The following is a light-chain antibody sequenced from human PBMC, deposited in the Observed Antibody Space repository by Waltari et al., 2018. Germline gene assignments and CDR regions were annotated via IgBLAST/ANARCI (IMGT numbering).Light chain of an antibody. Sequence: EIVLTQSPDFHSVTPKEKVTITCRASQSIGDSLHWYQQKPDQSPKLLIKYASQSSSGVPSKFSGSGSGTDFTLTINSLEAEDAAAYYCHQSNAFPLTFGGGTKVEIK. CDR1: QSIGDS. CDR2: YAS. V-gene: IGKV6D-21*02. CDR3: HQSNAFPLT. J-gene: IGKJ4*01.